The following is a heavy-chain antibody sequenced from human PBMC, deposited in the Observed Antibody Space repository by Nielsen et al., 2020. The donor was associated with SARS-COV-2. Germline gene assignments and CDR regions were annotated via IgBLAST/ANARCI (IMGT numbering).Heavy chain of an antibody. J-gene: IGHJ3*02. D-gene: IGHD2-8*02. Sequence: GESLKISCAASGFSFNTHAMDWVRQAPGKGLEWVSGISGRGHKSFYADSVKGRFTISRDNSKNTVYLQMHSLRAEDTALYYCAKENFESTDHGEDAFDIWGQGTLVTVSS. CDR2: ISGRGHKS. CDR1: GFSFNTHA. V-gene: IGHV3-23*01. CDR3: AKENFESTDHGEDAFDI.